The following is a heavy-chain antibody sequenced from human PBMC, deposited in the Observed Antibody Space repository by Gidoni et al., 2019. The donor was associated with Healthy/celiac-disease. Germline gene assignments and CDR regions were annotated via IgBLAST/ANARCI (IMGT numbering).Heavy chain of an antibody. J-gene: IGHJ6*02. CDR3: ASYNCSSTSCYGYYYYYYGMDV. CDR1: GGTFSSYA. D-gene: IGHD2-2*01. CDR2: IIPIFGTA. Sequence: QVQLVQSGAEVKKPGSSVKVSCKASGGTFSSYAISWVRQAPGQGLEWMGGIIPIFGTANYAQKFQGRVTITADESTSTAYMELSSLRSEDTAVYYCASYNCSSTSCYGYYYYYYGMDVWGQGTTVTVSS. V-gene: IGHV1-69*01.